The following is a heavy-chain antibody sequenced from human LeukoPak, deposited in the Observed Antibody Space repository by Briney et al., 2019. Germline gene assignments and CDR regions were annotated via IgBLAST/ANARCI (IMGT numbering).Heavy chain of an antibody. D-gene: IGHD3-10*01. J-gene: IGHJ5*02. CDR3: ARDLGYGSGSYFPNRFDP. Sequence: SVKVSCKASGGTFSSYAMSWVRQAPGQGLEWMGRIIPIFGIANYAQKFQGRVTITADKSTSTAYMELSSLRSEDTAVYYCARDLGYGSGSYFPNRFDPWGQGTLVTVSS. CDR1: GGTFSSYA. V-gene: IGHV1-69*04. CDR2: IIPIFGIA.